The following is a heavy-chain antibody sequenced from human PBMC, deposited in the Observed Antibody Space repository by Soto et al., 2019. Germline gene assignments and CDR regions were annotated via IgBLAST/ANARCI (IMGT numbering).Heavy chain of an antibody. Sequence: EVQLVESGGGLVQPGGSLRLSCAASGFTFSDHYMDWVRQAPGKGLEWVGRTRNKANSYTTEYAASVKGRFTISRDESKNSLYLQMNSLKTEDTAVYYCARGTVDTAMGYYYYGMDVWGQGTTVTVSS. V-gene: IGHV3-72*01. D-gene: IGHD5-18*01. CDR2: TRNKANSYTT. CDR1: GFTFSDHY. J-gene: IGHJ6*02. CDR3: ARGTVDTAMGYYYYGMDV.